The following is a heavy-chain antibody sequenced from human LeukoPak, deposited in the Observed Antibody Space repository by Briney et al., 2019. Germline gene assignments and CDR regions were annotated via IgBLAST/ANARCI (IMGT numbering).Heavy chain of an antibody. Sequence: SETLSLTCTVSGGSISSYYWSWIRQPPGKGLEWIGFIYYSGSTNYNPSLKSRVTISVDTSKNQFSLKLSSVTAADTAVYYCAASIAVAGVFDYWGQGTLVTVSS. D-gene: IGHD6-19*01. CDR1: GGSISSYY. CDR3: AASIAVAGVFDY. CDR2: IYYSGST. J-gene: IGHJ4*02. V-gene: IGHV4-59*01.